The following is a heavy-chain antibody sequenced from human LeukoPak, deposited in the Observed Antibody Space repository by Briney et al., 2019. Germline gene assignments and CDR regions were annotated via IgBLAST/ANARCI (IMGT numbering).Heavy chain of an antibody. D-gene: IGHD3-10*01. J-gene: IGHJ4*02. CDR1: GYTFTSYG. CDR2: ISAYNGNS. V-gene: IGHV1-18*01. CDR3: ARDHYPRVRGVIGY. Sequence: ASVKVSCKCSGYTFTSYGISWVRQAPGQGLEWMGCISAYNGNSNYAQKLQGRVTMTTGTSTSTAYMVLRSLRSDDTAVYYCARDHYPRVRGVIGYWGQGTLVTVSS.